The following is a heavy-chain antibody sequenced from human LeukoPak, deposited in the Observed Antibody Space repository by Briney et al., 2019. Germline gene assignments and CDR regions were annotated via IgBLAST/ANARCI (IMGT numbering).Heavy chain of an antibody. J-gene: IGHJ4*02. V-gene: IGHV1-2*02. CDR3: ARALQNYYDSSGPTQYFDY. D-gene: IGHD3-22*01. Sequence: ASVKVSCKASGYTFTSYGISWVRQAPGQGLEWMGWINPNNGGTHNAQNFQGRVTMTRDTPISTACMELSRLRSDDTAVYYCARALQNYYDSSGPTQYFDYWGQGTLVTVSS. CDR2: INPNNGGT. CDR1: GYTFTSYG.